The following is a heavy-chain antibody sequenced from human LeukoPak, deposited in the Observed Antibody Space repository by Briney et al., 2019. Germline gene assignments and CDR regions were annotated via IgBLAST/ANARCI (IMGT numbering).Heavy chain of an antibody. CDR3: ARAEEIPYDYVWGSYRYHPYSFDY. J-gene: IGHJ4*02. CDR1: GYSISSGYY. V-gene: IGHV4-38-2*01. D-gene: IGHD3-16*02. CDR2: IYHSGST. Sequence: SETLSLTCAVSGYSISSGYYWGWIRQPPGKGLEWIGSIYHSGSTYYNPSLKSRVTISVDTSKNQFSLKLSSVTAADTAVYYCARAEEIPYDYVWGSYRYHPYSFDYWGQGTLVTVSS.